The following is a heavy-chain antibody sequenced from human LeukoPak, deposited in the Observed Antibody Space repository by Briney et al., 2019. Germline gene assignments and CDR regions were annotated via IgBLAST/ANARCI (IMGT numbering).Heavy chain of an antibody. CDR1: GGSISSSSYY. J-gene: IGHJ4*02. CDR3: ARVTGYSSS. Sequence: SETLSLTCTVSGGSISSSSYYWGWIRQPPGKGLEWIGSIYYSGSTYYNPSLKSRVTISVDTSKNQFSLKLSSVTAADTAVYYCARVTGYSSSWGQGTLVTVSP. CDR2: IYYSGST. D-gene: IGHD6-6*01. V-gene: IGHV4-39*01.